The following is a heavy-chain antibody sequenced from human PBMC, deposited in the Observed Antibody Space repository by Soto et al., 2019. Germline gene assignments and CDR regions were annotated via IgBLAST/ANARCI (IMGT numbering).Heavy chain of an antibody. V-gene: IGHV3-33*01. CDR3: ARQSLGNIRLRGLDY. J-gene: IGHJ4*02. Sequence: QVQLVESGGGVVQPGRSLRLSCAASGFTFSDFGMHWVRQAPGKGLEWVAVIWYDGSNKYYVDSVKGRFTISRDNSKNTLYLQINSLRAEDTAVYYCARQSLGNIRLRGLDYWGQGTLVTVSS. CDR2: IWYDGSNK. D-gene: IGHD1-1*01. CDR1: GFTFSDFG.